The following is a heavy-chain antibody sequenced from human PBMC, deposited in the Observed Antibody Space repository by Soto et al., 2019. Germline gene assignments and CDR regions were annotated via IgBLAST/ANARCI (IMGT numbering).Heavy chain of an antibody. J-gene: IGHJ4*02. CDR1: GGSFSSYY. Sequence: PSETLSLTCAVYGGSFSSYYWSWIRQPPGKGLEWIGEIYHSGSTNYNPSLKSRVTISVDKSKNQFSLKLSSVTAADTAVYYCARGSTGNFDYWGQGTLVTVSS. CDR2: IYHSGST. V-gene: IGHV4-34*01. CDR3: ARGSTGNFDY. D-gene: IGHD1-1*01.